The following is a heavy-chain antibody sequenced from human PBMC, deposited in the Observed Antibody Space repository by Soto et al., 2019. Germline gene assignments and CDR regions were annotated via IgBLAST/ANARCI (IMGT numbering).Heavy chain of an antibody. CDR2: ISAYNGNT. D-gene: IGHD3-10*01. Sequence: ASVKVSCKASDYTFISYAMHWVRQAPGQRLEWMGWISAYNGNTSYAQNLQGRVIMTTDTSTNTAYMELRSLRSDDTAIYFCTREGSAPYYYYAMDAWGQGTTVTVSS. CDR3: TREGSAPYYYYAMDA. CDR1: DYTFISYA. V-gene: IGHV1-18*01. J-gene: IGHJ6*02.